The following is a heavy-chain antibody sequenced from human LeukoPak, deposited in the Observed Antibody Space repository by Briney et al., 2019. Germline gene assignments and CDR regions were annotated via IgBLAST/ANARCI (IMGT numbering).Heavy chain of an antibody. J-gene: IGHJ6*02. Sequence: SGGSLRLSCAASGFTFSSYGMSWVRQAPGKGLEWVSSISGSGGSTYHADSVKGRCTISRENSKNTLYLKMKSLRAEDTAVYYCAKRRSVVMAYYYYAMDVWGQGTTVTVSS. D-gene: IGHD2-8*01. CDR2: ISGSGGST. CDR1: GFTFSSYG. CDR3: AKRRSVVMAYYYYAMDV. V-gene: IGHV3-23*01.